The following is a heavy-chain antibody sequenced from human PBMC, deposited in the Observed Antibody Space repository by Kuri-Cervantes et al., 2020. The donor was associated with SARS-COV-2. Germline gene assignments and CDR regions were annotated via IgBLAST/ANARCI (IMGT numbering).Heavy chain of an antibody. CDR2: IYYNGNT. J-gene: IGHJ6*02. CDR1: GAAISSGGYY. CDR3: MRGTPPLEWLYTGMDV. D-gene: IGHD3-3*01. Sequence: SETLSLTCTVSGAAISSGGYYWGWIRQHPEKGLEWIGYIYYNGNTYYNPSLESRLTITLDTSKNQFSLKLTSVTAADTAVYYCMRGTPPLEWLYTGMDVWGQGTTVTVSS. V-gene: IGHV4-31*03.